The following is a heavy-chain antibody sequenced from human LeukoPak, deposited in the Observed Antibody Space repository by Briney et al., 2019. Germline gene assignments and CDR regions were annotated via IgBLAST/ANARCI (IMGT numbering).Heavy chain of an antibody. CDR3: ARAAAVSGAFRDNWFDP. CDR1: GFTFRRYD. CDR2: IANDGRNE. D-gene: IGHD6-13*01. Sequence: GGSLRLSCVASGFTFRRYDMHWVRQAPGRGLEWVAVIANDGRNEIYADSVKGRFTISRDNSKNTLYLQMNSLRAEDTAVYYCARAAAVSGAFRDNWFDPWGQGTLVTVSS. J-gene: IGHJ5*02. V-gene: IGHV3-30*04.